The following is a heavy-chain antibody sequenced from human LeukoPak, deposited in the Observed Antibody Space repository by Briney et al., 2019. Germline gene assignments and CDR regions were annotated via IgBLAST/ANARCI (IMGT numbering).Heavy chain of an antibody. D-gene: IGHD2-15*01. V-gene: IGHV1-24*01. CDR3: ATGVVVVADDYFDY. Sequence: ASVKVSCKVSGYTLTELSMHWVRQAPGKGLEWLGGFDPEDGETIYAQKFQGRGTMTEDTSTDTAYMELSSLRSEDTAVYYCATGVVVVADDYFDYWGQGTLVTVSS. J-gene: IGHJ4*02. CDR1: GYTLTELS. CDR2: FDPEDGET.